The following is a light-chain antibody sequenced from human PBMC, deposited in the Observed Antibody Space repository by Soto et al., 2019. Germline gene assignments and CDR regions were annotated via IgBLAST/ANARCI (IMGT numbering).Light chain of an antibody. CDR2: AVT. J-gene: IGLJ2*01. V-gene: IGLV2-14*03. CDR3: SSDIVSTLVV. Sequence: QSVLTQPASVSGSPGQSITISCTGTSSDVGGYNYVSWYQQHPGKAPKLIIYAVTNRPSGVSNRFSGSKSGNTATLTISGLQAEDEADYYCSSDIVSTLVVFGGGTKLTVL. CDR1: SSDVGGYNY.